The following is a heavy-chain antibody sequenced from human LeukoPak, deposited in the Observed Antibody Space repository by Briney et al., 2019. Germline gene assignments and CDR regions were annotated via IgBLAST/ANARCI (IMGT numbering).Heavy chain of an antibody. D-gene: IGHD3-10*01. CDR2: VFRTGTT. V-gene: IGHV4-39*02. CDR3: ARRVGFYGSGSLNYFDP. CDR1: GGSIASSSYY. Sequence: SGTLSLTCSVSGGSIASSSYYWGWTRQPPGKGLEWIGSVFRTGTTYYSASLKSRVSISVDTSKDDFALKLASVTAADTAMYFCARRVGFYGSGSLNYFDPWGQGILVSVSS. J-gene: IGHJ5*01.